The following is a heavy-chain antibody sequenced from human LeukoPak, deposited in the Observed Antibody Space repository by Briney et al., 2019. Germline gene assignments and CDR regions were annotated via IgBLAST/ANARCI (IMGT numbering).Heavy chain of an antibody. J-gene: IGHJ4*02. V-gene: IGHV4-31*03. CDR2: IYYSGST. CDR3: ARVSINYYDSSGYYTVYFDY. D-gene: IGHD3-22*01. CDR1: GGSISSGGYY. Sequence: SETLSLTCTVSGGSISSGGYYWSWIRQHPGKGLEWIGYIYYSGSTYYNPSLKSRVTISVDTSKNQFSLKLSSVTAADTAVYYCARVSINYYDSSGYYTVYFDYRGQGTLVTVSS.